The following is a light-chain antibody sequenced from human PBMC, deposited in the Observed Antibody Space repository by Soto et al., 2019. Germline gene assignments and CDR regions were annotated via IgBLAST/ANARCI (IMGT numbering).Light chain of an antibody. CDR1: SSDVGGYNY. Sequence: QSALTQPASVSGSPGQSITISCTGTSSDVGGYNYVSWYQQHPGKAPKFMIYDVSNRPSGVSNRFSGSKSGNTASLTISGLQAEDEADYYCSSYTTGTTPYVFGSGTRSPS. V-gene: IGLV2-14*01. J-gene: IGLJ1*01. CDR2: DVS. CDR3: SSYTTGTTPYV.